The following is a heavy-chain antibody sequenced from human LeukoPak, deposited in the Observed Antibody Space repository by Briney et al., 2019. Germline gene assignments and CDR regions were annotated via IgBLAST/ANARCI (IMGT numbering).Heavy chain of an antibody. Sequence: AETLSLTCAVYGGSFSGYYWSWIRQPPGKGLEWIGEINHNGSTNCNPSLKSRVTISVDTSKNQFSLKLNSVTAADTAVYYCARGTRHYDSSGYYYVTSFGSTPFDYWGQGTLVTVSS. V-gene: IGHV4-34*01. CDR1: GGSFSGYY. CDR3: ARGTRHYDSSGYYYVTSFGSTPFDY. J-gene: IGHJ4*02. CDR2: INHNGST. D-gene: IGHD3-22*01.